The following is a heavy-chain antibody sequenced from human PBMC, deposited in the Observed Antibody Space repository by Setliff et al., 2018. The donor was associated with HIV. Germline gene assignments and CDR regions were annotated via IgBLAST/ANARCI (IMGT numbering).Heavy chain of an antibody. Sequence: SLRLSCAASGFTFGDYAIHWVRQAPGKGLEWMAVISYDGSYKNYAESVKGRFTISRDNSKNTLYVQMNSLRADDTAIYYCVRDLTTIVTRKVFDIWGQGTMVTVS. V-gene: IGHV3-30*04. D-gene: IGHD4-4*01. CDR1: GFTFGDYA. CDR2: ISYDGSYK. J-gene: IGHJ3*02. CDR3: VRDLTTIVTRKVFDI.